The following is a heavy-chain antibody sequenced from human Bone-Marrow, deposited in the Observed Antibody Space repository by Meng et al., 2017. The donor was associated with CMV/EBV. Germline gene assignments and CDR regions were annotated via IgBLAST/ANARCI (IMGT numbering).Heavy chain of an antibody. J-gene: IGHJ6*02. D-gene: IGHD2-2*01. CDR1: GCTCSRYS. Sequence: GESLKISCAASGCTCSRYSMNWVRQAPGKGLEWVSSISSSSSYIYYADSVKGRFTISRDNAKNSLYLQMNRLRAEDTAVYYCARHVTLGYCSSTSCYPYYGMDVCGQGTTVTFSS. CDR3: ARHVTLGYCSSTSCYPYYGMDV. V-gene: IGHV3-21*01. CDR2: ISSSSSYI.